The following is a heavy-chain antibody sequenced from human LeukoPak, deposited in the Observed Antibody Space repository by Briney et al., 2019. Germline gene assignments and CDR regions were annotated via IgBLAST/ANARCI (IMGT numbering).Heavy chain of an antibody. D-gene: IGHD3-22*01. CDR3: ARAYYDSSGYYWVDY. CDR2: IYYSGST. Sequence: SETLSLTCSVYGGPISSYYWSWFRQPPGKGLEWIGYIYYSGSTNYNTSLKSRVTISVDTSKNHFSLKLSSVTAADTAVYYCARAYYDSSGYYWVDYWGQGTLVTVSS. V-gene: IGHV4-59*01. CDR1: GGPISSYY. J-gene: IGHJ4*02.